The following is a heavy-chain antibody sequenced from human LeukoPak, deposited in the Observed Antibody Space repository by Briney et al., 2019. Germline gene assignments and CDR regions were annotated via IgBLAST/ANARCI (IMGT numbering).Heavy chain of an antibody. V-gene: IGHV4-34*01. D-gene: IGHD3-3*01. Sequence: NPSETLSLTCAVYGGSFSGYYWSWIRQPPGKGLEWIGEINHSGSTNYNPSLKSRVTVSVDTSKNQFSLKLSSVTAADTAVYYCASLPERGSYDSWSGSIASFDYWGQGTLVTVSS. J-gene: IGHJ4*02. CDR1: GGSFSGYY. CDR3: ASLPERGSYDSWSGSIASFDY. CDR2: INHSGST.